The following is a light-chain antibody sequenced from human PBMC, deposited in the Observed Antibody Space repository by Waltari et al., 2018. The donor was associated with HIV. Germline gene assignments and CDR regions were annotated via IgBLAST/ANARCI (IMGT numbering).Light chain of an antibody. CDR2: SNS. CDR3: QSYDSSHVV. V-gene: IGLV1-40*01. Sequence: QSVLTQPPSVSGAPGQRVPISCTGSSSNLGAGYDVHWYQPLPGTAPKLLIYSNSNRPAGVPDRFSGSKSGTAASLAITGHEAEDEADYYCQSYDSSHVVFGGGTKLTVL. CDR1: SSNLGAGYD. J-gene: IGLJ2*01.